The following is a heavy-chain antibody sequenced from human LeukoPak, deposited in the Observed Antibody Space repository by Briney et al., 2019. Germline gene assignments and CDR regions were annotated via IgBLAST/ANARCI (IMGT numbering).Heavy chain of an antibody. D-gene: IGHD2-2*01. CDR2: IYYSGST. Sequence: SETLSLTCTVSGGSISSSSYYWGWIRQPPGKGPEWIGSIYYSGSTYYNPSLKSRVTISVDTSKNQFSLKLSSVTAADTAVYYCAREDIVVVPAAETSTYYYYYMDVWGKGTTVTVSS. V-gene: IGHV4-39*07. CDR3: AREDIVVVPAAETSTYYYYYMDV. J-gene: IGHJ6*03. CDR1: GGSISSSSYY.